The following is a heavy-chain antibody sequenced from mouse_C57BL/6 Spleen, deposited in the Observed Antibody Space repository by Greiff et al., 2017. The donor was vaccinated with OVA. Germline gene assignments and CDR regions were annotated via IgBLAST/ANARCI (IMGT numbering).Heavy chain of an antibody. Sequence: EVQLVESGGGLVQPKGSLKLSCAASGFSFNTYAMNWVRQAPGKGLEWVARIRSKSNNYATYYADSVKDRFTISRDDSESMLYLQMNNLKTEDTAMYYCVSSGRYAMDYWGQGTSVTVSS. CDR3: VSSGRYAMDY. CDR1: GFSFNTYA. J-gene: IGHJ4*01. CDR2: IRSKSNNYAT. V-gene: IGHV10-1*01. D-gene: IGHD3-2*02.